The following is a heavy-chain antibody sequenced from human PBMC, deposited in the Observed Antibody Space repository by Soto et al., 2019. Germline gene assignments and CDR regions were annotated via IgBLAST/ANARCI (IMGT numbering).Heavy chain of an antibody. Sequence: EVQLVESGGGLVRPGGSLRLSCAASGFTFSYYWMHWVRQAPGKGLVWVSRIHSDGSSTTYADFVQGRFIISRDNVRNTGYMQIISMRVEETAVYYCATGGRGACDLGGQGTVVTVSS. V-gene: IGHV3-74*01. CDR3: ATGGRGACDL. CDR2: IHSDGSST. J-gene: IGHJ3*01. D-gene: IGHD1-26*01. CDR1: GFTFSYYW.